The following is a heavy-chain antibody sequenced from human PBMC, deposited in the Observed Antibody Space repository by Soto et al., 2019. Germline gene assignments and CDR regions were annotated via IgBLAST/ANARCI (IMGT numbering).Heavy chain of an antibody. CDR1: GYSFTSYW. D-gene: IGHD4-17*01. Sequence: GESLKISCKGSGYSFTSYWIGWVRQMPGKGLEWMGIIYPGDSDTRYSPSFQGQVTISADKSISTAYLQWSSLKASDTAMYYCASSTVTTAVGYYMDVWGKGTRVTVSS. CDR2: IYPGDSDT. J-gene: IGHJ6*03. CDR3: ASSTVTTAVGYYMDV. V-gene: IGHV5-51*01.